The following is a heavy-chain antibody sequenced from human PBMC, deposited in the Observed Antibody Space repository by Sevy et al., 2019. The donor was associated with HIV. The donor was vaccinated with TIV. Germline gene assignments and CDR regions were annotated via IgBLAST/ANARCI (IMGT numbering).Heavy chain of an antibody. CDR3: ATTKDYYESSGDPFDY. CDR1: GYTLTKLS. CDR2: FDPEDAKT. V-gene: IGHV1-24*01. D-gene: IGHD3-22*01. J-gene: IGHJ4*02. Sequence: ASVKVSCKVSGYTLTKLSMHWVRLTPGKGLEWMASFDPEDAKTVYSQMFQGRLSMTEDTSTHTAYMELSSLRSEDTAVYYCATTKDYYESSGDPFDYWGQGTLVTVSS.